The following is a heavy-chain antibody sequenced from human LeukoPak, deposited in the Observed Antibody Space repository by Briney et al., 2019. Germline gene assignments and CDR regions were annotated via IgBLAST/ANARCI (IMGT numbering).Heavy chain of an antibody. Sequence: ASVKVSCKASGFTFTSSAMQWVRQARGQRLEWIGWIVVGSGNTNYAQKFQERVTITRDMSTSTAYMELSSLRSEDTAVYYCTTVREFWSGLFDYWGQGTLVTVSS. D-gene: IGHD3-3*01. CDR1: GFTFTSSA. J-gene: IGHJ4*02. V-gene: IGHV1-58*02. CDR3: TTVREFWSGLFDY. CDR2: IVVGSGNT.